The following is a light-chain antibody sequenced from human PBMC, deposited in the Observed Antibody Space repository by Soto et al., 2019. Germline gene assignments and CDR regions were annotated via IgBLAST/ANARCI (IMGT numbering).Light chain of an antibody. CDR2: DDS. V-gene: IGLV3-21*02. CDR1: SIGTKS. Sequence: SYELTQPPSVSVAPGQTASIACGGDSIGTKSVNWYQQRPGQAPVVVVYDDSDRPTGIPERFSGSNSGNTATLTISGVEAGDEADYYSQVWNTGRLQGVFGPGTKLTVL. J-gene: IGLJ1*01. CDR3: QVWNTGRLQGV.